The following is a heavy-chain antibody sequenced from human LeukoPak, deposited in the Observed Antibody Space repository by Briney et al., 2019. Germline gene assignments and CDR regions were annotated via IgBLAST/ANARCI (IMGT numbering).Heavy chain of an antibody. J-gene: IGHJ3*02. CDR1: GGSISIGGYY. CDR2: IFYNGNT. CDR3: VRNFDSYNAFDI. V-gene: IGHV4-31*03. D-gene: IGHD3-22*01. Sequence: PSQTLSLTCNVSGGSISIGGYYWSWIRQHPGKGLEWIGYIFYNGNTYYNPSLKSRLTISGDTSENQFSLKLSSVTAADTAVYYCVRNFDSYNAFDIWGQGTMVTVSS.